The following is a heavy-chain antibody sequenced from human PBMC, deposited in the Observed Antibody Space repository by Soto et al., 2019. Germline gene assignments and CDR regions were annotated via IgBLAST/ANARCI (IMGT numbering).Heavy chain of an antibody. J-gene: IGHJ4*02. V-gene: IGHV3-9*01. CDR1: GFTFDDYA. D-gene: IGHD5-18*01. CDR3: AKGGANSYGYENYFDY. CDR2: ISWNSGSI. Sequence: EVQLVESGGGLVQPGRSLRLSCAASGFTFDDYAMHWVRQAPGKGLEWVSGISWNSGSIGYADSVKGRFTISRDNAKNSLYLQMNSLRAEDTALYYCAKGGANSYGYENYFDYWGQGTLVTVSS.